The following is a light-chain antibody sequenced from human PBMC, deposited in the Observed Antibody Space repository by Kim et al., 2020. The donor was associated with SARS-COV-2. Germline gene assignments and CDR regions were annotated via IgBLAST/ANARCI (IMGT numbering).Light chain of an antibody. CDR2: GAS. Sequence: LSPGEGATLSCRASQIVNSDYLAWYQQKPGQAPRLLIYGASTRATGIPDRFSGSGSGTDFTLTISRLEAEDSALYYCQHFGSSPTFGQGTKLEI. V-gene: IGKV3-20*01. J-gene: IGKJ2*01. CDR3: QHFGSSPT. CDR1: QIVNSDY.